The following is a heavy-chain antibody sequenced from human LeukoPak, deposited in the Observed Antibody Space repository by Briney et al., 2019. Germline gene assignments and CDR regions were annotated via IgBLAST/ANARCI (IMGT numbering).Heavy chain of an antibody. V-gene: IGHV4-34*01. Sequence: PSETLSLTCAVYGGSFSGYYWSWIRQPPGKGLEWIGEINHSGSTNYNPSLKSRVTISVDTSKNQFSLKLSSVTAADTAVYYCARHADSSGTFDYWGQGTLVTASS. CDR2: INHSGST. D-gene: IGHD3-22*01. CDR1: GGSFSGYY. J-gene: IGHJ4*02. CDR3: ARHADSSGTFDY.